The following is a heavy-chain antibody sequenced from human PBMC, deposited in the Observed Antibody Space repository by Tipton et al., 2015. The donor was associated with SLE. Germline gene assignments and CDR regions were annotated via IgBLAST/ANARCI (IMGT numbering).Heavy chain of an antibody. V-gene: IGHV3-7*03. CDR2: IKQDGSEK. CDR1: GFTFSSYW. D-gene: IGHD3-10*01. CDR3: ARAGGYYYMDV. J-gene: IGHJ6*03. Sequence: SLRLSCAASGFTFSSYWMSWVRQAPGKGLEWVANIKQDGSEKYYVDSVKGRFTISRDNAKNSLYLQMNSLRAEDAAVYYCARAGGYYYMDVWGKGTTVTVSS.